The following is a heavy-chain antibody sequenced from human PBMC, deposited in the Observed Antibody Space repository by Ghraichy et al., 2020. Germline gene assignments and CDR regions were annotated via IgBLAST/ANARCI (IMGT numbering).Heavy chain of an antibody. Sequence: GESLNISCAASGFTFSSYAMSWVRQAPGKGLEWVSAISGSGGSTYYADSVKGRFTISRDNSKNTLYLQMNSLRAEDTAVYYCAKGDYGDPSFDYWGQGTLVTVSS. CDR3: AKGDYGDPSFDY. J-gene: IGHJ4*02. V-gene: IGHV3-23*01. CDR1: GFTFSSYA. CDR2: ISGSGGST. D-gene: IGHD4-17*01.